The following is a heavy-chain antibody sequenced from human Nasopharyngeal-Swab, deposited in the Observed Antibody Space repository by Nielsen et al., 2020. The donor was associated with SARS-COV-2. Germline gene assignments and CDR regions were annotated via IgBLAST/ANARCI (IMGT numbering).Heavy chain of an antibody. CDR2: MNPNSGNT. Sequence: RQAPGQGLEWMGWMNPNSGNTGYAQKFQGRVTMTRNTSISTAYMELSSLRSEDTAVYYCARTYSSSSPYYYYGMDVWGQGTTVTVSS. CDR3: ARTYSSSSPYYYYGMDV. J-gene: IGHJ6*02. D-gene: IGHD6-6*01. V-gene: IGHV1-8*01.